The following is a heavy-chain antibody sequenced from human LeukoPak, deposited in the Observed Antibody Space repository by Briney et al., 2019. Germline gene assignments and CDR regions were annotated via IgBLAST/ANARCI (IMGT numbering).Heavy chain of an antibody. CDR2: INPSGGST. D-gene: IGHD3-22*01. CDR1: GYTFTSYY. CDR3: ASLGNYYDRSGYFNY. J-gene: IGHJ4*02. Sequence: ASVKVSCKASGYTFTSYYMHWVRQAPGQGLEWMGIINPSGGSTSYAQKFQGRVTMTRDMSTSTVYMELSSLRSEDTAVYYCASLGNYYDRSGYFNYWGQGTLVTVSS. V-gene: IGHV1-46*01.